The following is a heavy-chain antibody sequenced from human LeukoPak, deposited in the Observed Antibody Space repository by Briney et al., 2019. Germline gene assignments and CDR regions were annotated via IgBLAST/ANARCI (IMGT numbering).Heavy chain of an antibody. CDR2: IYSGGST. Sequence: GGSLRLSCAASGFTFSTYGMSWVRQAPGKGLEWVSVIYSGGSTYYADSVKGRFTISRDNSKNTLYLQMNSLRAEDTAVYYCARVTYYYDSSGYYPSPGFDYWGQGTLVTVSS. CDR1: GFTFSTYG. CDR3: ARVTYYYDSSGYYPSPGFDY. V-gene: IGHV3-66*01. J-gene: IGHJ4*02. D-gene: IGHD3-22*01.